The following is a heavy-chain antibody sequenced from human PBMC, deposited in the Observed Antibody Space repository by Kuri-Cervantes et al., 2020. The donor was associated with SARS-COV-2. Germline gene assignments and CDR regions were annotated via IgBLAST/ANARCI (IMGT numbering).Heavy chain of an antibody. D-gene: IGHD3-10*01. CDR1: GGSFSGIYS. J-gene: IGHJ4*02. CDR3: VSGSFGSNDF. CDR2: IYHSGST. Sequence: SETLSLTCAVSGGSFSGIYSWSWIRQPPGKGLEWIGYIYHSGSTYYNPSLKSRVTISGDKSKNQFSLRLTSVTAADTAVYYCVSGSFGSNDFWGQGTLVTVSS. V-gene: IGHV4-30-2*01.